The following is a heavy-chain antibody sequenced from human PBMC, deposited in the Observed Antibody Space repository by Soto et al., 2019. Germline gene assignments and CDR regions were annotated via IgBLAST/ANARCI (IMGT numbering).Heavy chain of an antibody. CDR1: GGSFSGYY. Sequence: SETLSLTCAVYGGSFSGYYWSWIRQPPGKGLEWIGEINHSGSTNYNPSLKSRVTISVDTSKNQFSLKLSSVTAADTAVYYCARISCSSTSCYTWYYYYGMDVWGQGTTVTVSS. V-gene: IGHV4-34*01. J-gene: IGHJ6*02. CDR3: ARISCSSTSCYTWYYYYGMDV. D-gene: IGHD2-2*02. CDR2: INHSGST.